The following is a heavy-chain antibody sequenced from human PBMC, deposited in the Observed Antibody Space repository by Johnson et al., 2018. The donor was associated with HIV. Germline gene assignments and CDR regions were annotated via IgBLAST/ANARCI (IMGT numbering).Heavy chain of an antibody. CDR2: IKSKTDGGTT. V-gene: IGHV3-15*01. CDR3: TRVPYDDSSGYYLRAFDI. Sequence: VQLVESGGGVVQPGGSLRLSCAASGFTFSSYWMSWVRQAPGKGLEWVGRIKSKTDGGTTDYAAPVKGRFTISRDDSKNTLYLQMNSLKSEDTAVYYCTRVPYDDSSGYYLRAFDIWGQGTMVTVSS. J-gene: IGHJ3*02. CDR1: GFTFSSYW. D-gene: IGHD3-22*01.